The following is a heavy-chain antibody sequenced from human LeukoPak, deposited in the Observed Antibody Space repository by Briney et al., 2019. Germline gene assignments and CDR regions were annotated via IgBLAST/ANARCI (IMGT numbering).Heavy chain of an antibody. D-gene: IGHD3-10*01. V-gene: IGHV1-46*01. CDR3: ASWLRGVIGAFDI. J-gene: IGHJ3*02. CDR2: INPSGFST. CDR1: GYTFTSYY. Sequence: ASVKVSCKASGYTFTSYYMHWVRQAPGQGLEWMGIINPSGFSTTYAQKFQGRVTMTRDTSTSTVYMELSSLRSDDTAVYYCASWLRGVIGAFDIWGQGTMVTVSS.